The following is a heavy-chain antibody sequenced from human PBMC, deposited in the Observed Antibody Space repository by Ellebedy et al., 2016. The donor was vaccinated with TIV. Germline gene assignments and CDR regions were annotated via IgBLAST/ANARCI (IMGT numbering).Heavy chain of an antibody. CDR1: GGSFSSYY. CDR2: IYYSGST. J-gene: IGHJ5*02. D-gene: IGHD2-2*01. Sequence: SETLSLTCAVYGGSFSSYYWSWIRQPPGKGLEWIGYIYYSGSTNYNPSLKSRVTISVDTSKNQFSLKLSSVTAADTAVYYCARGRGVVVPAAIKGRNWFDPWGQGTLVTVSS. V-gene: IGHV4-59*01. CDR3: ARGRGVVVPAAIKGRNWFDP.